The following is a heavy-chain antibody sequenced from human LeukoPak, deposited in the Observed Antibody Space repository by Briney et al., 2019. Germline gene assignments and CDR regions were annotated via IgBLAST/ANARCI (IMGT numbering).Heavy chain of an antibody. Sequence: SETLSLTCTVSGGSISSYYWSWIRQPPGKGLEWIGYIFYSGSTYYNPSLKSRVTISVDTSKNQFSLKLSSVTAADTAVYYCARVWGVTDFYDNRGAFDIWGQGTMVTVSS. CDR3: ARVWGVTDFYDNRGAFDI. J-gene: IGHJ3*02. V-gene: IGHV4-59*01. D-gene: IGHD3-22*01. CDR1: GGSISSYY. CDR2: IFYSGST.